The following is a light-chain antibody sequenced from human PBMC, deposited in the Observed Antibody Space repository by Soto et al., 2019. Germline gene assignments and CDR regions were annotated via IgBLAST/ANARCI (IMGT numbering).Light chain of an antibody. Sequence: EIVMTQSPATLSLSPGERATLSCRASQSVSTNVAWYQQKPGQALRLLMYGASTRAAGIPVRFSGSGSATEFTLTISILESEDFALYYCQQYDNWPPAITFGQGTRLEIK. V-gene: IGKV3-15*01. J-gene: IGKJ5*01. CDR2: GAS. CDR3: QQYDNWPPAIT. CDR1: QSVSTN.